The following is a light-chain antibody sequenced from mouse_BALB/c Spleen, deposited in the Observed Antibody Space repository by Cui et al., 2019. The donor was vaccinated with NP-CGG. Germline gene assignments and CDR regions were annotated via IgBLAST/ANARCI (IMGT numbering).Light chain of an antibody. J-gene: IGLJ1*01. V-gene: IGLV1*01. Sequence: QAVVTKESALTTSPGETVTLTCRSSTGAATTSNYANWVQEKPDHLFTGLIGGTNNRAPGVPARFSGSLIGDKAALTITGAQTEDEAIYFCALWYSNHWVFGGGTKLTVL. CDR1: TGAATTSNY. CDR3: ALWYSNHWV. CDR2: GTN.